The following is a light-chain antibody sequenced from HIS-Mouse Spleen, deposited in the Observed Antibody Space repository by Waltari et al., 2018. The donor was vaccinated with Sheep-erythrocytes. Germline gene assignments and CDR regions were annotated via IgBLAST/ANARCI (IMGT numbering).Light chain of an antibody. J-gene: IGLJ2*01. CDR2: KDS. CDR1: ALPKQY. V-gene: IGLV3-25*03. CDR3: QSADSSGTYRV. Sequence: SYELTQPPSLSLSPGQTARITCSGDALPKQYAYWYQQKPGQAPVLVIYKDSERPSGIPERFSGSSSGTTVTLTISGVQAEDEADYYCQSADSSGTYRVFGGGTKLTVL.